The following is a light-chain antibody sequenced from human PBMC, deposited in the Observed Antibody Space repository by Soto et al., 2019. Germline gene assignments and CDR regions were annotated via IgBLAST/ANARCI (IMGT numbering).Light chain of an antibody. V-gene: IGKV3-20*01. J-gene: IGKJ4*01. Sequence: EIVLTQSPGTLSLSPGERATLSCRASQTVTSSDLAWYQQKPGQAPRLLIYAASSRATGIPDRFSGSGSGTDFTLTFSRLEPEDFAVYYCQQYGSSALTFGGGTKVDIK. CDR3: QQYGSSALT. CDR1: QTVTSSD. CDR2: AAS.